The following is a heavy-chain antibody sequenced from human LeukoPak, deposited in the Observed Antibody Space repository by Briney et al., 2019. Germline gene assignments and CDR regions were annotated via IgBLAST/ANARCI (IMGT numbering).Heavy chain of an antibody. CDR1: GFTVSSNY. V-gene: IGHV3-30*02. CDR3: ANEWLHVSGSYKANN. D-gene: IGHD3-10*01. J-gene: IGHJ4*02. Sequence: SGGSLRLSCAASGFTVSSNYMSWVRQAPGKGLEWVAFIRTDGSDKYHADSVKGRFTISRDNSKNTLYLQMNSLRTEDTAVYYCANEWLHVSGSYKANNWGQGTLVTVSS. CDR2: IRTDGSDK.